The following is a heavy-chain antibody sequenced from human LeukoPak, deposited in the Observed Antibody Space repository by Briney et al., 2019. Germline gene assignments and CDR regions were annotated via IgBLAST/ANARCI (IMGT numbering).Heavy chain of an antibody. J-gene: IGHJ3*02. CDR2: IYPVDADT. CDR3: VRLVDLGAFDI. V-gene: IGHV5-51*01. Sequence: GESLKITCKGSGDTFTNYWIGWVRQMPEEGLEWMGIIYPVDADTRYSPSFQGQVTVSADKSITTAYLQWSSLKASDTAMYYCVRLVDLGAFDIWGQGTLVTVSS. CDR1: GDTFTNYW. D-gene: IGHD6-6*01.